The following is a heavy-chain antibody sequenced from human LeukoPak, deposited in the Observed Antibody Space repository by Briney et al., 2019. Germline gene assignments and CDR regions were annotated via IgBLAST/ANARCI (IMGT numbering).Heavy chain of an antibody. CDR1: GYSITSAYY. CDR3: ARGPYSYDSSGAFDI. Sequence: PSETLSLTCTVSGYSITSAYYWSWIRQPAGKGLEWIGRISSSGSTNYNPSLKSRVTISVDTSKNQFSLKLSSVTAADTAVYFCARGPYSYDSSGAFDIWGQGTMVTVSS. CDR2: ISSSGST. D-gene: IGHD3-22*01. J-gene: IGHJ3*02. V-gene: IGHV4-38-2*02.